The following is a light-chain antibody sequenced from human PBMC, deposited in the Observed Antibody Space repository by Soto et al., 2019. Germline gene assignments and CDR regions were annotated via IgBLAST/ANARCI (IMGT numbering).Light chain of an antibody. V-gene: IGLV2-23*01. CDR2: EGS. J-gene: IGLJ3*02. Sequence: QSALTQPASVSGSPGQSITISCTGTSSDVGSYDLVSWYQQHPGKAPKLMIYEGSKRPSGVSSRFSGSKSGNTASLTISGLQAEDEADYYCCSYAGSSTSWVFGGGTKLTVL. CDR3: CSYAGSSTSWV. CDR1: SSDVGSYDL.